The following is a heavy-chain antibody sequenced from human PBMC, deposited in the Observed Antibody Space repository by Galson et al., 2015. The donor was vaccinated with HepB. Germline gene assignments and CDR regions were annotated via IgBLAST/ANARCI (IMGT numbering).Heavy chain of an antibody. D-gene: IGHD6-19*01. CDR1: GFTFSSYG. CDR3: AKVQVSGWYEVDY. V-gene: IGHV3-30*18. Sequence: LRLSCAASGFTFSSYGMHWVRQAPGKGLEWVAVISYDGSNKYYADSVKGRFTISRDNSKNTLYLQMNSLRAEDTAVYYCAKVQVSGWYEVDYWGQGTLVTVSS. CDR2: ISYDGSNK. J-gene: IGHJ4*02.